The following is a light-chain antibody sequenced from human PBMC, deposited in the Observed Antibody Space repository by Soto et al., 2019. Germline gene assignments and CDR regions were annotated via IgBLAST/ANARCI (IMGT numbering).Light chain of an antibody. CDR2: RTS. CDR3: QEYNGRSS. Sequence: RVTTQSPATLSVSPGERATLSCRASQNVAGDLAWYQQKPGQAPRLLIYRTSTRATGIPARFSGSGSGRAFTLTISSLQSEDFAVYYCQEYNGRSSFGQGTKVEIK. J-gene: IGKJ1*01. CDR1: QNVAGD. V-gene: IGKV3-15*01.